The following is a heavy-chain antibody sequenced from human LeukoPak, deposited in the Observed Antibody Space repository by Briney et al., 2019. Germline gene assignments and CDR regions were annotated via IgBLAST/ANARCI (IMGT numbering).Heavy chain of an antibody. CDR3: AGHSDLGSGSHYPYYYLMDV. CDR2: INPSGGAT. CDR1: GYTFTSYY. D-gene: IGHD3-10*01. V-gene: IGHV1-46*01. J-gene: IGHJ6*02. Sequence: GASVKGSCKASGYTFTSYYMHWVRQAPGQGLEWMGIINPSGGATSYARKFQGRVAMIGDTSTSTVYMQMSSLRIDDTAVYYCAGHSDLGSGSHYPYYYLMDVWGQGTTVTVSS.